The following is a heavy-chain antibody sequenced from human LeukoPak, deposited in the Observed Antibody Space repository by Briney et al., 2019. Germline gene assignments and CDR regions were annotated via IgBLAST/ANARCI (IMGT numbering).Heavy chain of an antibody. CDR1: GGSISGHY. V-gene: IGHV4-59*11. J-gene: IGHJ4*02. Sequence: SETLSLTCTVSGGSISGHYWSWIRQPPGRGLEWIGYIYYTGGTSYNPSLKSRVTISVDTSKNQFSLKVSSVTAADTAVYYCARGGVSSSWTPGYWGQGTLVTVSS. CDR2: IYYTGGT. D-gene: IGHD6-13*01. CDR3: ARGGVSSSWTPGY.